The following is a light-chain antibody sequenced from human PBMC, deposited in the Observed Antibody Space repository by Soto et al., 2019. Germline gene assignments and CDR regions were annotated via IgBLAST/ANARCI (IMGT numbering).Light chain of an antibody. Sequence: EIVLTQSPGTLSLSPGDRATLSCRASQTVSNNYLAWCQQKPGQAPRLLIYGASSRATGIPARFSGSGSGTEFTLTISSLQSEDVAVYYCQHYHGWPITFGQGTRLEI. CDR2: GAS. CDR3: QHYHGWPIT. CDR1: QTVSNN. V-gene: IGKV3-15*01. J-gene: IGKJ5*01.